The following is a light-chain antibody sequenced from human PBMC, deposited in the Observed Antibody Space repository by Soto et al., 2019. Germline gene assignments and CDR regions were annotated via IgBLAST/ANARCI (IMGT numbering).Light chain of an antibody. CDR2: EVS. Sequence: QSALTQPASVSGSPGQSITISCTGTSSDIGGYNYVSWYQQHPGKAPKLMIYEVSNRPSGVSNRFSGSKSGNKASLTISGLQAEDEADYYCSSYTGSSTHVLGSGTKVTVL. CDR1: SSDIGGYNY. V-gene: IGLV2-14*01. J-gene: IGLJ1*01. CDR3: SSYTGSSTHV.